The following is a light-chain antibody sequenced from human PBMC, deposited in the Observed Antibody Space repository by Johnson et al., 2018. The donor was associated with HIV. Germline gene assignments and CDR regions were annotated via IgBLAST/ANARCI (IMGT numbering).Light chain of an antibody. CDR1: SSNIGNNY. CDR2: DNN. Sequence: QPVLTQPPSVSAAPGQKVTISCSGSSSNIGNNYVSWYQQLPRTAPKLLIYDNNKRPSGIPVRFSGSKSGTSATLGITGLQTGDEADYYCGTWDSSLSVYVFGTGTKVTVL. V-gene: IGLV1-51*01. CDR3: GTWDSSLSVYV. J-gene: IGLJ1*01.